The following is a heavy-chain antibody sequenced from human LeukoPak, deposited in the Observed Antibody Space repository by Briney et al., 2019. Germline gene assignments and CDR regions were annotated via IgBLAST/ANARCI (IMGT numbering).Heavy chain of an antibody. CDR2: ISGSGGST. CDR3: AKGGDLNTYYYDSSGYYFGY. CDR1: GFTFSSYA. J-gene: IGHJ4*02. Sequence: HPGGSLRLSCAASGFTFSSYAMSWVRQAPGKGLEWVSAISGSGGSTYYADSVKGRFTISRDNSKNTLYLQMNSLRAEDTAVYYCAKGGDLNTYYYDSSGYYFGYWGQGTLVTVSS. D-gene: IGHD3-22*01. V-gene: IGHV3-23*01.